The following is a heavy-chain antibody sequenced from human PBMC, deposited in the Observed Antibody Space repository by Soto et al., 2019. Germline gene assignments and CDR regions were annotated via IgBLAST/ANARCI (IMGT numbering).Heavy chain of an antibody. Sequence: PGGSLRLSCAASGFTFDDYAMHWVRQAPGKGLEWVSGISWNSGSIGYADSVKGRFTISRDNAKNSLYLQMNSLRAEDTALYYCAKGKYDFWSGYYYWGQGTLVTVSS. CDR3: AKGKYDFWSGYYY. V-gene: IGHV3-9*01. CDR1: GFTFDDYA. D-gene: IGHD3-3*01. J-gene: IGHJ4*02. CDR2: ISWNSGSI.